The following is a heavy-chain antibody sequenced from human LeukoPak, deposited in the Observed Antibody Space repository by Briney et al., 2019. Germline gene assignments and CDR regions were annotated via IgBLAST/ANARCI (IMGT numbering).Heavy chain of an antibody. CDR2: IDYSGST. D-gene: IGHD6-6*01. V-gene: IGHV4-39*01. CDR1: GGSISSSRYY. CDR3: ARRLGDNWFDP. J-gene: IGHJ5*02. Sequence: SETLSLTCTVSGGSISSSRYYWGWIRQPPEKGLEWIGSIDYSGSTYYTPSLKSRVTISVDTSRTQFSLRLSSVTAADTAVYYCARRLGDNWFDPWGQGTLVTVSS.